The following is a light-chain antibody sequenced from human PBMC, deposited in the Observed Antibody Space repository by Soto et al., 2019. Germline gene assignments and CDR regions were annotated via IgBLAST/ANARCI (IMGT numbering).Light chain of an antibody. V-gene: IGLV2-14*01. CDR1: SSDVGTYNY. CDR2: HVS. CDR3: YSYTTRSTYL. J-gene: IGLJ1*01. Sequence: QSVLTQPASVSESPGQSVTISCTGTSSDVGTYNYVSWYQQHPAKVPKLMIYHVSNRPSGVSDRFSGSKSGNTASLTISGLQAEDESDYYCYSYTTRSTYLFGTGTKVTVL.